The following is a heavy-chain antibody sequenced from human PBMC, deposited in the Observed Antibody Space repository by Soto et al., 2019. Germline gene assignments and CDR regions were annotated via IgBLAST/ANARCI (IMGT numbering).Heavy chain of an antibody. CDR3: ARGYYDYIWGSYRSYYFDY. CDR2: IYSGGST. Sequence: EVQLVESGGGLVQPGGSLRLSCAASGFTVSSNYMSWVRQAPGKGLQWVSVIYSGGSTYYADSVKGRFTFSRHNSKNTLYLQMNSLRAEDTAVYYCARGYYDYIWGSYRSYYFDYWGQGTLVTVSS. D-gene: IGHD3-16*02. J-gene: IGHJ4*02. V-gene: IGHV3-53*04. CDR1: GFTVSSNY.